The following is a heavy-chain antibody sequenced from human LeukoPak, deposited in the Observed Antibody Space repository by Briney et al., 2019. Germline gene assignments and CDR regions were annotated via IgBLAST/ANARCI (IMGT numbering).Heavy chain of an antibody. CDR2: INPNSGGI. CDR3: ASPGNYGSGSSFDY. D-gene: IGHD3-10*01. J-gene: IGHJ4*02. CDR1: GYTFTGYY. Sequence: GASVKVSCTASGYTFTGYYMHWVRQAPGQGLEWMGWINPNSGGINYAQKFQGRVTMTRDTSISTAYMELSRLRSDDTAVYYCASPGNYGSGSSFDYWGQGTLVTVSS. V-gene: IGHV1-2*02.